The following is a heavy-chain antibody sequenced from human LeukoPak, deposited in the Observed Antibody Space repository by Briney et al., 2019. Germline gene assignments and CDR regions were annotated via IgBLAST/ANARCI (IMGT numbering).Heavy chain of an antibody. Sequence: SQTLSLTCAISGDRVSSNGAAWNWIRQSPSRGLEWLGRTYYRSKWYNDYAVSVKSRTTINPDTSKNQFSLQLNSVTPEDTAVYYCARSGVIDMVPFDHWGQGTLVTVSS. D-gene: IGHD2-21*01. V-gene: IGHV6-1*01. CDR1: GDRVSSNGAA. J-gene: IGHJ4*02. CDR3: ARSGVIDMVPFDH. CDR2: TYYRSKWYN.